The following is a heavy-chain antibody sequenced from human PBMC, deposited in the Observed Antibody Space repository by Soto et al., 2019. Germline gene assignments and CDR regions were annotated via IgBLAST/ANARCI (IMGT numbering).Heavy chain of an antibody. D-gene: IGHD3-10*01. CDR3: ARDMGFGLSDY. Sequence: QVQLVQSGAEVKKPGASVKVSCKASGYTFTNYAIDWVRQAPGQRLEWMGWINAGNGNTKYSQKFLXXVTITRDTSASTAYMELSSLRSEDTAVYYCARDMGFGLSDYWGQGILVTVSS. CDR2: INAGNGNT. J-gene: IGHJ4*02. V-gene: IGHV1-3*01. CDR1: GYTFTNYA.